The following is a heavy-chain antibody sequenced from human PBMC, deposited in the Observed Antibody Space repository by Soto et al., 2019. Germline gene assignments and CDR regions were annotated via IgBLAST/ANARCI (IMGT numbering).Heavy chain of an antibody. CDR2: IVIGSDNT. CDR3: ATKNLSWAAFDY. Sequence: SVKVSCKAPGLTCSNAAVQWVRQARGQRLEWIGWIVIGSDNTNYAQKFQERVTITRDMSTSTVYMELSGLRSEDTAVYYCATKNLSWAAFDYWGQGTLVSVSS. V-gene: IGHV1-58*01. J-gene: IGHJ4*02. D-gene: IGHD2-8*01. CDR1: GLTCSNAA.